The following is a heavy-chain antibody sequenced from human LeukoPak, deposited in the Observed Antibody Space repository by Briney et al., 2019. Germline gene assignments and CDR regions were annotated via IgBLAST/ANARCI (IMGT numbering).Heavy chain of an antibody. Sequence: GASVKVSFKASGYTFTSYYMHSVRQAPGQGLEWMGIINPSGGSTSYAQKFQGRVTITTYMSTSTVYMELSSLRSEDTAVYYCARPYGSGSYYKVPYDAFDIWGQGTMVTVSS. D-gene: IGHD3-10*01. CDR3: ARPYGSGSYYKVPYDAFDI. J-gene: IGHJ3*02. CDR2: INPSGGST. CDR1: GYTFTSYY. V-gene: IGHV1-46*01.